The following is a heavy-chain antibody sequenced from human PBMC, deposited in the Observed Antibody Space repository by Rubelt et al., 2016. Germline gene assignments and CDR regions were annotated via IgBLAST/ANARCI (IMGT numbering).Heavy chain of an antibody. D-gene: IGHD3-10*01. V-gene: IGHV1-69*04. CDR2: IIPILGTA. CDR1: GGTFSSYA. CDR3: ARDLNLYGSSPPDACDI. Sequence: VKKPGSSVKVSCKASGGTFSSYAISWVRQAPGQGLEWMGRIIPILGTANYAQKFQGRVTITADKSTSTAYMELSSLRSEDTAVYYCARDLNLYGSSPPDACDIWGQGTMVTVSS. J-gene: IGHJ3*02.